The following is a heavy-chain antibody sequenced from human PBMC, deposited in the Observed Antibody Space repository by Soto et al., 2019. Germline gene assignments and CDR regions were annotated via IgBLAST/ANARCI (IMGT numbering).Heavy chain of an antibody. D-gene: IGHD4-17*01. CDR2: ISYDGSNK. V-gene: IGHV3-30-3*01. J-gene: IGHJ6*02. CDR3: ARDYGYGDPDGMDV. Sequence: QVQLVESGGGVVQPGRSLRLSCAASEFTFSSYAMHWVRQAPGKGLEWVAVISYDGSNKYYADSVKGRFTISRDNSKNTLYLQMNSLRAEDTAVYYCARDYGYGDPDGMDVWGQGTTVTVSS. CDR1: EFTFSSYA.